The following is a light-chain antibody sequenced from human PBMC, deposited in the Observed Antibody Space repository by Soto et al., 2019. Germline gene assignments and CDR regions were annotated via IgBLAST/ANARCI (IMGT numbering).Light chain of an antibody. V-gene: IGKV1-5*01. CDR1: QSISSW. Sequence: DIQMTQSPSTLSASVGDRVTITCRASQSISSWLAWYQQKPGKAPKLLIYDASNLESGVPSRFSGSGSGTEFTLTISSLQPDDFATYYCQQYNSYSRTFGQGTTVEIK. CDR2: DAS. CDR3: QQYNSYSRT. J-gene: IGKJ1*01.